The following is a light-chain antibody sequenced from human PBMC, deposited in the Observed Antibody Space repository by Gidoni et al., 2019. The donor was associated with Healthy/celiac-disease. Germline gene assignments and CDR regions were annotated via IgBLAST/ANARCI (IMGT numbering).Light chain of an antibody. Sequence: SQSISSWLAWYQQKPGKAPKLLIYKASSLESGVPSRFSGSGSGTEFTLTISSLQPDDFATYYCQQYNSYPWTFGQGTKVEIK. J-gene: IGKJ1*01. CDR1: QSISSW. CDR3: QQYNSYPWT. V-gene: IGKV1-5*03. CDR2: KAS.